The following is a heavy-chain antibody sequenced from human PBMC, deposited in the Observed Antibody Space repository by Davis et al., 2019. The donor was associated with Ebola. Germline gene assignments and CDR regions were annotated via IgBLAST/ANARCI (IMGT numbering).Heavy chain of an antibody. Sequence: ASVKVSCKASGYTFTSYAMHWVRQAPGQRLEWMGWISAYNGNTNYAQKLQGRVTMTTDTSTSTAYMELRSLRSDDTAVYYCARGGSWTTGTTFWDYWGQGTLVTVSS. V-gene: IGHV1-18*01. J-gene: IGHJ4*02. CDR1: GYTFTSYA. CDR3: ARGGSWTTGTTFWDY. D-gene: IGHD1-1*01. CDR2: ISAYNGNT.